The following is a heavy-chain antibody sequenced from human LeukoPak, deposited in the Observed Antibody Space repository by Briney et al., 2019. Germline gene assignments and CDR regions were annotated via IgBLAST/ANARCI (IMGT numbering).Heavy chain of an antibody. D-gene: IGHD6-19*01. V-gene: IGHV4-31*03. CDR2: IYYSGST. CDR3: AREGGPSSGWYIDY. CDR1: GGSISSGGYY. Sequence: PSETLSLTCTVSGGSISSGGYYWSWIRQHPGKGLEWIGYIYYSGSTYYNPSLKSRVTISVDTSKNQFSLKLSSVTAADTAVYYCAREGGPSSGWYIDYWGQGTLVTVSS. J-gene: IGHJ4*02.